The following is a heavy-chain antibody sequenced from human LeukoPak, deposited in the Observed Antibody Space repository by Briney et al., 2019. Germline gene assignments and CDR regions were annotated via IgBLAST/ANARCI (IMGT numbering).Heavy chain of an antibody. D-gene: IGHD2-15*01. Sequence: GESQKISCQGSGYSFTSYWINWVRQMPGKGLEWVGRIDPSDSYTNYSPSFRGHVTISGDKSTSTAYLQWSSLQASDTAMYYCARATYCSGGSCYSGGWYFDLWGRGTLVAVSS. CDR1: GYSFTSYW. J-gene: IGHJ2*01. V-gene: IGHV5-10-1*01. CDR2: IDPSDSYT. CDR3: ARATYCSGGSCYSGGWYFDL.